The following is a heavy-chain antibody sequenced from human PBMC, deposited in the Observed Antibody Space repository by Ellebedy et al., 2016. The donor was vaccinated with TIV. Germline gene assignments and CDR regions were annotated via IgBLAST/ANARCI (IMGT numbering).Heavy chain of an antibody. V-gene: IGHV3-48*04. Sequence: GESLKISXAASGFTFSSYSMNWVRQAPGKGLEWVSYISSSSSTIYYADSVKGRFTISRDNAKNSLYLQMNSLRAEDTAVYYCAINYPGDTYYYGSGSKGVPWGQGTLVTVSS. D-gene: IGHD3-10*01. J-gene: IGHJ5*02. CDR1: GFTFSSYS. CDR3: AINYPGDTYYYGSGSKGVP. CDR2: ISSSSSTI.